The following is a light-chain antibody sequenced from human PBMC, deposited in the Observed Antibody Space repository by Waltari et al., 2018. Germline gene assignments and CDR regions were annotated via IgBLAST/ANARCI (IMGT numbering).Light chain of an antibody. CDR3: QQYDGSVVT. CDR2: GAS. V-gene: IGKV3-20*01. J-gene: IGKJ4*01. CDR1: QTITGSW. Sequence: EIVLTQSPGTLSVSPGERVTVSCRASQTITGSWLTWYPQKPGQAPRLLIYGASNRAPGIPDRFSGSRSGTDFTLTISRPEPQDSAVYYVQQYDGSVVTFGGRTKVEIK.